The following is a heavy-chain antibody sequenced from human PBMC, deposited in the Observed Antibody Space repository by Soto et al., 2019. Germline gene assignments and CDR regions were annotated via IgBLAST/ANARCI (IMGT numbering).Heavy chain of an antibody. CDR2: IIPIFGTA. CDR1: GGTFSSYA. Sequence: RASVKVSCKASGGTFSSYAISWVRQAPGQGLEWMGGIIPIFGTANYARKFQGRVTITADESTSTAYMELSSLRSEDTAVYYCARSPPWFRYYFDYWGQGTLVTVSS. D-gene: IGHD3-10*01. V-gene: IGHV1-69*13. CDR3: ARSPPWFRYYFDY. J-gene: IGHJ4*02.